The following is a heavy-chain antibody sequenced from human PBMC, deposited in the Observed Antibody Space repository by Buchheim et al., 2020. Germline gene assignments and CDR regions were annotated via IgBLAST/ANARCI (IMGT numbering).Heavy chain of an antibody. CDR3: ARTDAASGNSRFFDL. Sequence: QVQLQESGPALLKTSEDLSLMCSVSGASITTGAYCWSWLRQSPDRGLDWLGYIFWSGATYFNPSLKSRITMSVDTSKNQFSLTLKSVAVADTAVYFCARTDAASGNSRFFDLWGQGT. CDR1: GASITTGAYC. CDR2: IFWSGAT. D-gene: IGHD3-10*01. J-gene: IGHJ4*02. V-gene: IGHV4-31*03.